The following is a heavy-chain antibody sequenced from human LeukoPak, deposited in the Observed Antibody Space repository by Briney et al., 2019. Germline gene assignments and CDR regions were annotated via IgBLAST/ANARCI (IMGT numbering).Heavy chain of an antibody. Sequence: PSETLSLTCTVSGGSISSSSYYWGWIRQPPGKGLEWIGSIYYSGSTYYNPSLKGRVTISVDTSKNQFSLKLSSVTAADTAVYYCARRRQYSSGWYFGNWFDPWGQGTLVTVSS. CDR2: IYYSGST. CDR1: GGSISSSSYY. V-gene: IGHV4-39*01. CDR3: ARRRQYSSGWYFGNWFDP. D-gene: IGHD6-19*01. J-gene: IGHJ5*02.